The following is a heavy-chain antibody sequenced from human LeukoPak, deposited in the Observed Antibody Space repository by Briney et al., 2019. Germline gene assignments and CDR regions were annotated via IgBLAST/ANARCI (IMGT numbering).Heavy chain of an antibody. D-gene: IGHD3-10*01. V-gene: IGHV4-59*01. J-gene: IGHJ4*02. Sequence: SETLSLTCAVYGGSISGYYWSWIRQPPGKGLEWIGNIYYSGSTNYNPSLKSRVTISVDTSKNQFSLKLSSVTAADTAVYYCARVGARVIYYFDYWGQGTLVTVSS. CDR3: ARVGARVIYYFDY. CDR1: GGSISGYY. CDR2: IYYSGST.